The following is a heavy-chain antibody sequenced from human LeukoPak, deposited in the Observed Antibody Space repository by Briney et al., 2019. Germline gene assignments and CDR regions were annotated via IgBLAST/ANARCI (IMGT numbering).Heavy chain of an antibody. Sequence: GGSLRLSCAASGFTFSSYGMHWVRQAPGKGLEWVAVISYDGSNKYYADSVKGRFTISRDNSKNTLYLQMNSLRAEDTAVYYCAKEGGASGWNYYYYGMDVWGQGTTVTVSS. CDR3: AKEGGASGWNYYYYGMDV. V-gene: IGHV3-30*18. CDR1: GFTFSSYG. D-gene: IGHD6-19*01. J-gene: IGHJ6*02. CDR2: ISYDGSNK.